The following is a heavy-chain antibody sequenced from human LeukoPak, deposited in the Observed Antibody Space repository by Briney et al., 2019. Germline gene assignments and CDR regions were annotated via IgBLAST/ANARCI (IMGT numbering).Heavy chain of an antibody. CDR3: ARGRGDEATPDY. Sequence: PSETLSLTCTVSGGSISSSSYYWGWIRQPPGKGLEWIGSIYYSGSTYYNPSLKSRVTISVDTSKNQFSLKLSSVTAADTAVYYCARGRGDEATPDYWGQGTLVTVSS. CDR2: IYYSGST. D-gene: IGHD3-10*01. J-gene: IGHJ4*02. V-gene: IGHV4-39*07. CDR1: GGSISSSSYY.